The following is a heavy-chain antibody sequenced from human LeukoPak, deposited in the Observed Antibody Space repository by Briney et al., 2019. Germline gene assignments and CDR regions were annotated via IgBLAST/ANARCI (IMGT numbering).Heavy chain of an antibody. CDR2: IDWDDDK. Sequence: SGPALVKPTETLTLTCTFSGFSLSTSGMCVSWIRQPPGKALEWLARIDWDDDKYYSTSLKTRLTISKDTSKNQVVLIMTNMDPVDTATYYCARGRLIWLGESTYNWFDPWGQGTLVTVSS. V-gene: IGHV2-70*11. D-gene: IGHD3-10*01. CDR3: ARGRLIWLGESTYNWFDP. CDR1: GFSLSTSGMC. J-gene: IGHJ5*02.